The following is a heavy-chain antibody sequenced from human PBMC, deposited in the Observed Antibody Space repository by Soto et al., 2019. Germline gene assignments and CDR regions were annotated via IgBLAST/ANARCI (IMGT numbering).Heavy chain of an antibody. D-gene: IGHD3-10*01. Sequence: ASETLSLTCAVYGGSFSGYYWSWIRPPPGKGLEWIGEINHSGSTNYNPSLKSRVTISVDTSKNQFSLKLSSVTAADTAVYYCAKGSVRGVIFAFDIWGQGTMVIVSS. V-gene: IGHV4-34*01. CDR3: AKGSVRGVIFAFDI. CDR2: INHSGST. CDR1: GGSFSGYY. J-gene: IGHJ3*02.